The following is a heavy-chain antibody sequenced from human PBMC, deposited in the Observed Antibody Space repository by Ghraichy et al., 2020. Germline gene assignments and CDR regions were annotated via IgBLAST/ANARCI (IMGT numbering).Heavy chain of an antibody. V-gene: IGHV3-53*01. D-gene: IGHD5-18*01. CDR2: IYSGGST. J-gene: IGHJ6*02. CDR1: GFTVSSNY. CDR3: ARWIPHDYGMDV. Sequence: LNISCAASGFTVSSNYMSWVRQAPGKGLEWVSVIYSGGSTYYADSVKGRVTISRDNSKNTLYLQMNSLRAEDTAVYYCARWIPHDYGMDVWGQGTTVTGSS.